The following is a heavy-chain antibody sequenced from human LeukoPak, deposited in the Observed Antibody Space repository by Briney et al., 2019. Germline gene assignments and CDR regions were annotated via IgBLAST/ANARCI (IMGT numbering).Heavy chain of an antibody. CDR1: GFTFSSYS. D-gene: IGHD1-26*01. CDR3: VRVYSGSPDPAY. Sequence: GGSLRLSCAASGFTFSSYSMNWVRQAPGKGLEWVSSISSSNSYIYYADSVQGRFTISRDNAKNSLYPEMNSLRADDTAVYYCVRVYSGSPDPAYWGQGTLVTVSS. V-gene: IGHV3-21*01. J-gene: IGHJ4*02. CDR2: ISSSNSYI.